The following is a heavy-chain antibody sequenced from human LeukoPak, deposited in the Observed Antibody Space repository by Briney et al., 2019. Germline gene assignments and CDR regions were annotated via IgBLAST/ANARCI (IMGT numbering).Heavy chain of an antibody. Sequence: GESLKISCKGSGYSFTSYWIGWVRQMPGKDLEWMGIIYPGDSDTRYSPSFQGQVTISADKSISTAYLQWSSLRASDTAMYYCASLQGRRYNWFDPWGQGTLVTVSS. CDR1: GYSFTSYW. CDR3: ASLQGRRYNWFDP. D-gene: IGHD4-17*01. J-gene: IGHJ5*02. CDR2: IYPGDSDT. V-gene: IGHV5-51*01.